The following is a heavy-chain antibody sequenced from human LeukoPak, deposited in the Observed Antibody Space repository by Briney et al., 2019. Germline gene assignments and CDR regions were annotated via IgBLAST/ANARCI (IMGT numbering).Heavy chain of an antibody. CDR2: ISSSSSYI. J-gene: IGHJ4*02. V-gene: IGHV3-21*01. CDR3: ASWACPGGGDCSH. D-gene: IGHD2-21*01. Sequence: PSETLSLTCTVSGGSISSSSYYWGWIRQPPGKGLEWVSSISSSSSYIYYADSVKGRFTISRDNAKNSLYLRMNSLRAEDTAVYYCASWACPGGGDCSHWGQGTLVTVSS. CDR1: GGSISSSS.